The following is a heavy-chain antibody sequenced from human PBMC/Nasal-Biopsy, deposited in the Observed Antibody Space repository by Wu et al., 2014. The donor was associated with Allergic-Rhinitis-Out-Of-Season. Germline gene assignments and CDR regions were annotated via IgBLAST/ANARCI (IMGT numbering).Heavy chain of an antibody. V-gene: IGHV3-21*05. CDR1: GFTFNTYS. CDR3: VRDAWEVGSGWYKVEY. D-gene: IGHD6-19*01. Sequence: LRLSCAASGFTFNTYSMNWVRQAPGKGLEWISYISHTGRDIYFADSVKGRFTISRDNAKNTLYLEINSLRAEDAAVYFCVRDAWEVGSGWYKVEYWGQGTLVTVSS. CDR2: ISHTGRDI. J-gene: IGHJ4*01.